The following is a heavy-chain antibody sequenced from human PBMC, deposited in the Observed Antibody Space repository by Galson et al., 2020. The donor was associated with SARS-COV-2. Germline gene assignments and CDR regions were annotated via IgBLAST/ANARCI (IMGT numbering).Heavy chain of an antibody. CDR3: ARARPSRSGFYYYYHMDV. Sequence: SETLSLTCAVYGESFSPNYWNWVRLSPGRGLEWIGEITHSGDASYNPSLKSRVTISVDTSKNQFSLNLKSVTAADTAIYYCARARPSRSGFYYYYHMDVWGKGTTVTVSS. J-gene: IGHJ6*03. CDR2: ITHSGDA. CDR1: GESFSPNY. D-gene: IGHD3-3*01. V-gene: IGHV4-34*01.